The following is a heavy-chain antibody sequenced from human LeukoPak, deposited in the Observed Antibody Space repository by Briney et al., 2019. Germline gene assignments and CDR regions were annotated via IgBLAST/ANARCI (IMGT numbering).Heavy chain of an antibody. V-gene: IGHV4-61*02. D-gene: IGHD3-3*01. CDR2: IHTAGST. CDR3: AREIPKTTIFGVVIFDY. J-gene: IGHJ4*02. CDR1: GGSISSGSYS. Sequence: SETLSLTCTVSGGSISSGSYSWSWIRQSAGKGLEWIGRIHTAGSTNYNPSLKSRVTISEDTSKNQFSLKLTSVTAADTAVYFCAREIPKTTIFGVVIFDYWGQGTLVTVSS.